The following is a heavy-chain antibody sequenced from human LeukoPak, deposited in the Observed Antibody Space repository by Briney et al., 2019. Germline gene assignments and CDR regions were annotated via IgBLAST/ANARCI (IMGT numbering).Heavy chain of an antibody. CDR1: GFNFGTFA. CDR3: RGTYYYGSGIDGDYFDY. Sequence: PGGSLRLSCEASGFNFGTFAMHWVRPAPGEGLEWLAIIWYDGSNKHYSDSVKGRFTISRDNSKSSLYLQMNSLRAEDTAVYYCRGTYYYGSGIDGDYFDYWGQGTLVTVSS. J-gene: IGHJ4*02. V-gene: IGHV3-33*01. D-gene: IGHD3-10*01. CDR2: IWYDGSNK.